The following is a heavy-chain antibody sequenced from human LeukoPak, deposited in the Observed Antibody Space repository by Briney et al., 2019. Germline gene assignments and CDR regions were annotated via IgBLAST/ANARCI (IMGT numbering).Heavy chain of an antibody. V-gene: IGHV3-30-3*01. D-gene: IGHD6-13*01. Sequence: GRSLRLSCAASGFTFSSYAMHWVRQAPGKGLEWVAVISYDGSNKYYADSVKGRFTISRDNSKNTLYLQMNSLRAEDTAVYYCARDPGIAAAGTDDYWGQGTLVTVSS. CDR2: ISYDGSNK. J-gene: IGHJ4*02. CDR3: ARDPGIAAAGTDDY. CDR1: GFTFSSYA.